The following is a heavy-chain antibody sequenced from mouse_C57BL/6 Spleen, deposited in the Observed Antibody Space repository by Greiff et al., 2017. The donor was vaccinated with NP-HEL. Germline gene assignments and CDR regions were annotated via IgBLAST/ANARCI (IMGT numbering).Heavy chain of an antibody. Sequence: VQLQQSGAELVKPGASVKLSCKASGYTFTSYWMQWVKQRPGQGLEWIGEIDPSDSYTNYNQKFKGKATLTVDTSSSTAYMQLSSLTSEDSAVYYCARARDYDDPYYFDYWGQGTTLTVSS. CDR1: GYTFTSYW. CDR2: IDPSDSYT. CDR3: ARARDYDDPYYFDY. V-gene: IGHV1-50*01. D-gene: IGHD2-4*01. J-gene: IGHJ2*01.